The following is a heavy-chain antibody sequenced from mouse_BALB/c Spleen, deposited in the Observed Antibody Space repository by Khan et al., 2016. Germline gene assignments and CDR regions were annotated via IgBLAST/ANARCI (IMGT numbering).Heavy chain of an antibody. D-gene: IGHD1-2*01. CDR3: ATWDYYGSALSY. CDR2: ISHSGDS. V-gene: IGHV3-8*02. CDR1: GDSITSGH. J-gene: IGHJ3*01. Sequence: EVQLQESGPSLAKPSQTLSLTCSVTGDSITSGHWNWIRKFPGNKFDFMGYISHSGDSYYNPSLKSRISITRDTSKNQYYLQLNSVTTEDTATYYGATWDYYGSALSYWGQGTLVTVSA.